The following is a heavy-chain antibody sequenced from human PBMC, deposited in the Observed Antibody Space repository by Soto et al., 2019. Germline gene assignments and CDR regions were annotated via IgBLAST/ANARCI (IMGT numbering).Heavy chain of an antibody. CDR1: GGSISSSNW. D-gene: IGHD2-15*01. V-gene: IGHV4-4*02. CDR3: ARVAVSVVAATLGAFDI. Sequence: QVQLQESGPGLVKPSGTLSLTCAVSGGSISSSNWWSWVRQPPGKGLEWIGEIYHSGSTNYNPSLKSRVTISVDKSKNQFSLKLSSVTAADTAVYYCARVAVSVVAATLGAFDIWGQGTIVTVSS. J-gene: IGHJ3*02. CDR2: IYHSGST.